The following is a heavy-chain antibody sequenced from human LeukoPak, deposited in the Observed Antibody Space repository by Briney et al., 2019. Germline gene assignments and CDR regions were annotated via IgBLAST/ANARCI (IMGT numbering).Heavy chain of an antibody. Sequence: SETRSLTCTVSGGSISSYYWSWIRQPPGKGLEWIGYIYYSGSTNYNPSLKSRVTISVDTSKNQFSLKLSSVTAADTAVYYCARDPIRITMIVVPRWAFDIWGQGTMVTVSS. CDR3: ARDPIRITMIVVPRWAFDI. D-gene: IGHD3-22*01. J-gene: IGHJ3*02. CDR2: IYYSGST. CDR1: GGSISSYY. V-gene: IGHV4-59*12.